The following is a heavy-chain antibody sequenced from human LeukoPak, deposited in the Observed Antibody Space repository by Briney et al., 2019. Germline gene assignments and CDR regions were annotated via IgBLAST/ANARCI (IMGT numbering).Heavy chain of an antibody. Sequence: SETLSLTCTVSGGSISSYYWSWIRQPPGKGLEWIGYIYYSGSTNYNPSLSSRVTISVDTSKNQFSLNLNSVTAADTAVYYCARGVDRTKIYSWGQGTLVTVSS. CDR1: GGSISSYY. D-gene: IGHD1-7*01. V-gene: IGHV4-59*12. J-gene: IGHJ4*02. CDR3: ARGVDRTKIYS. CDR2: IYYSGST.